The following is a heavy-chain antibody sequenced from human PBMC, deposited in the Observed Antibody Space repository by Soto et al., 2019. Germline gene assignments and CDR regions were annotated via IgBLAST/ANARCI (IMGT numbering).Heavy chain of an antibody. J-gene: IGHJ2*01. CDR3: ARGWGKYFDF. CDR1: GGSINFYY. Sequence: QVQLQESGPGLVKPSETLSLTCTVSGGSINFYYWNWIRQPPGKGLEWIGHSYYSGTTNYNPSLESRVMISIETSKNQFPLNLQSVTPADTAVYYCARGWGKYFDFWGRGTLVTVSS. CDR2: SYYSGTT. D-gene: IGHD3-16*01. V-gene: IGHV4-59*01.